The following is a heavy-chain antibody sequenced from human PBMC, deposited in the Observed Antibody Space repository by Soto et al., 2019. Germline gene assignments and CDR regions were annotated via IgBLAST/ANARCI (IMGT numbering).Heavy chain of an antibody. V-gene: IGHV4-31*03. CDR2: IYYSGST. CDR1: GGSISNGNYY. D-gene: IGHD3-16*01. Sequence: SETLSLTCTVSGGSISNGNYYWSWIRQHPGKGLEWIGYIYYSGSTYYNPSLKSRVTISVDTSKNQFSLKLSSVTAADTAVYYCARDDYHTNYFDSWGQGTLVTVS. CDR3: ARDDYHTNYFDS. J-gene: IGHJ4*02.